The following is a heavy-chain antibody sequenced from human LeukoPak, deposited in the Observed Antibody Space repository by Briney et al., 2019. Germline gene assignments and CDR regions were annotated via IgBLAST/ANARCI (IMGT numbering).Heavy chain of an antibody. V-gene: IGHV1-18*01. Sequence: ASVKVSCKASGYTFTSYSINWVRQAPGQGLEWMGWISAYNGNTKYAQKLQGRVTMTTDASTSTAYMELRSLRSDDTAVYYCARGLGGSGSYFLTFDYWGQGTLVTVSS. D-gene: IGHD1-26*01. CDR3: ARGLGGSGSYFLTFDY. CDR2: ISAYNGNT. J-gene: IGHJ4*02. CDR1: GYTFTSYS.